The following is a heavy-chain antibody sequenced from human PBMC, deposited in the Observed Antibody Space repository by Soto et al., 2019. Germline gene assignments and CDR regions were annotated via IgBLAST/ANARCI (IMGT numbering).Heavy chain of an antibody. D-gene: IGHD6-6*01. Sequence: PGGSLRLSCAASGFTFSAYAMTWVRQAPGKGLDWVSVISGSAGATYYADSVKGRFTISRDNSKNTLYLQMNSLRAEDTAVYYCARHGLRAARRDYYYYGMDVWGQGTTVTVSS. CDR2: ISGSAGAT. V-gene: IGHV3-23*01. CDR1: GFTFSAYA. CDR3: ARHGLRAARRDYYYYGMDV. J-gene: IGHJ6*02.